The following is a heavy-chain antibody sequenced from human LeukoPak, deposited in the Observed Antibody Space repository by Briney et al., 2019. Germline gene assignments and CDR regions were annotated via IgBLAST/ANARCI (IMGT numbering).Heavy chain of an antibody. V-gene: IGHV3-66*01. CDR2: IYSCGST. CDR3: ARAEGSGGSCYGYYYYYMDV. CDR1: GFTFSSYA. Sequence: PGGSLRLSCAASGFTFSSYAMSWVRQAPGKGLEWVSVIYSCGSTYYADSVKGRFTISRDNSKNTLYLQMNSLRAEDTAVYYCARAEGSGGSCYGYYYYYMDVWGKGTTVTVSS. D-gene: IGHD2-15*01. J-gene: IGHJ6*03.